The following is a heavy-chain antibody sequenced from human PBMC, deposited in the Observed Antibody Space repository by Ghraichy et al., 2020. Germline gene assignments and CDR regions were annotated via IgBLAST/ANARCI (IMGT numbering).Heavy chain of an antibody. CDR1: GGSFSGYY. CDR2: INHSGST. V-gene: IGHV4-34*01. D-gene: IGHD6-19*01. Sequence: SETLSLTCAVYGGSFSGYYWSWIRQPPGKGLEWIGEINHSGSTNYNPSLKSRVTISVDTSKNQFSLKLSSVTAADTAVYYCARGWAPLLGIAVAGSHFDYWGQGTLVTVSS. CDR3: ARGWAPLLGIAVAGSHFDY. J-gene: IGHJ4*02.